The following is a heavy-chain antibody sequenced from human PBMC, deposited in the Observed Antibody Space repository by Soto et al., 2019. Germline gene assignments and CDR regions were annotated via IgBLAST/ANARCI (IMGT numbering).Heavy chain of an antibody. CDR3: ATDQSYYYTSSGSLAEY. J-gene: IGHJ4*02. V-gene: IGHV3-23*01. Sequence: EVQLLESGGGLVQPGGSLGLSGAASGFTFKNYAMTWVRQAPGKGLEWVSRIVANGGGTDYADSVKGRFPISRDNSKNMLLHQMKSLRVDDTAVYYCATDQSYYYTSSGSLAEYWGQGTLVTASS. CDR2: IVANGGGT. D-gene: IGHD3-22*01. CDR1: GFTFKNYA.